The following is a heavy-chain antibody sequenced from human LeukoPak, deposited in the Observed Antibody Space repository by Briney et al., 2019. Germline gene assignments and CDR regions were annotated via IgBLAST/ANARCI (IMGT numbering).Heavy chain of an antibody. D-gene: IGHD3-9*01. CDR2: IYYSGST. Sequence: SETLSLTCTVSGGSISSSSYYWGWIRQPPGKGLEWIGSIYYSGSTYYNPSLKSRVTISVDTSKNQFSLKLSSVTAADTAVYYCARTLRYFDWEDWGQGTLVTVSS. V-gene: IGHV4-39*07. J-gene: IGHJ4*02. CDR1: GGSISSSSYY. CDR3: ARTLRYFDWED.